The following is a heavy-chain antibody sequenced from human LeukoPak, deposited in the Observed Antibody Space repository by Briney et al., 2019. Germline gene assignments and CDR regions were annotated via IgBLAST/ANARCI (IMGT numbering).Heavy chain of an antibody. Sequence: SETLSLTCSVSGGSISSSSYYWGWIRQPPGKGLEWIGYIYYSGSTNYNPSLKGRVTISVDTSKNQFSLKLSSVTAADTAVYYCARTLHCSSTSCRGYYYYYYMDVWGKGTTVTVSS. CDR2: IYYSGST. D-gene: IGHD2-2*01. J-gene: IGHJ6*03. CDR3: ARTLHCSSTSCRGYYYYYYMDV. V-gene: IGHV4-61*05. CDR1: GGSISSSSYY.